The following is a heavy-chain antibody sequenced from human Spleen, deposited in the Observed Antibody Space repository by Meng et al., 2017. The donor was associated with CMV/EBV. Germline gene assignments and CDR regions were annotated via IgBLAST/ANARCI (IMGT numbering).Heavy chain of an antibody. J-gene: IGHJ6*02. V-gene: IGHV3-21*01. D-gene: IGHD3-22*01. CDR3: ARDSSSGYYYGMDV. CDR2: ITSSSGYI. CDR1: GFTFSSYT. Sequence: GESLKISCAASGFTFSSYTMTWVRQSPGEGLEWVSSITSSSGYIYYADSVKGRFTISRDNAKDSLSLQMNSLRAEDTAVYYCARDSSSGYYYGMDVWGQGTTVTVSS.